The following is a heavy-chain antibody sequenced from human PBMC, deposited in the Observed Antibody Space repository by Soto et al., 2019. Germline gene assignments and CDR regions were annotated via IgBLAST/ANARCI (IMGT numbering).Heavy chain of an antibody. CDR2: ISYDGSNK. Sequence: QVQLVESGGGVVQPGRSLRLSCAASGFTFSSYAMHWVRQAPGKGLEWVAVISYDGSNKYYADSVKGRFTISRDNSKNALYRQMNSLRGEETAVYYCARVIGAAAIDYWGQGTLVTVSS. CDR1: GFTFSSYA. CDR3: ARVIGAAAIDY. J-gene: IGHJ4*02. V-gene: IGHV3-30-3*01. D-gene: IGHD2-15*01.